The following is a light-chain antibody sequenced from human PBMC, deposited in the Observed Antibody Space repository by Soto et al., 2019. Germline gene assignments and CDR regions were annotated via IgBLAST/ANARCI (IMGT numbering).Light chain of an antibody. CDR1: QSVSSSY. CDR3: QHYGNSPT. CDR2: GAS. V-gene: IGKV3-20*01. Sequence: EIVLTQSPGTLSLCPGERATLSCRASQSVSSSYLAWYQQKPGQAPRLLIYGASSRATGIPDRFSGSGSGTDFTLSISRLEPEDFAVYWCQHYGNSPTFGQGTKVDIK. J-gene: IGKJ1*01.